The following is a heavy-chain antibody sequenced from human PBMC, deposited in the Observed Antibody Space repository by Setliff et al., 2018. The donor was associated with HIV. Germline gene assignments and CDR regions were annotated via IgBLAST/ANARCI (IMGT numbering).Heavy chain of an antibody. CDR2: IYPGDSDT. Sequence: GESLKISCKGSGYSFTSYWIGWVRQMPGKGLEWMGIIYPGDSDTRYSTSFQAQVTISADKSITTAYLQWSSLKASDTPMYYCASGWLANYWGQGTLVTVSS. J-gene: IGHJ4*02. CDR1: GYSFTSYW. CDR3: ASGWLANY. D-gene: IGHD6-19*01. V-gene: IGHV5-51*01.